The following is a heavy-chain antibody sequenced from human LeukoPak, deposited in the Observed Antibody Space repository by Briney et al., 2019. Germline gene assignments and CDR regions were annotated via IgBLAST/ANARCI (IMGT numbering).Heavy chain of an antibody. CDR3: AKGDHHYYDSSGYYSRSHDY. Sequence: GGSLRLSCAASGFTFSSYAMSWVRQAPGKGLEWVSAISGSGGSTYYADSVKGRFTISRDNSKNTLYLQMNSLRAEDTAVYYCAKGDHHYYDSSGYYSRSHDYWGQGTLVTVSS. CDR1: GFTFSSYA. D-gene: IGHD3-22*01. V-gene: IGHV3-23*01. J-gene: IGHJ4*02. CDR2: ISGSGGST.